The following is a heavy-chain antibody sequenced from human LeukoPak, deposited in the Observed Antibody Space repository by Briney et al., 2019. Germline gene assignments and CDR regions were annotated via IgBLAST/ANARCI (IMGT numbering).Heavy chain of an antibody. J-gene: IGHJ5*02. CDR3: AREAVYQLLPRGPYNWFDP. Sequence: SVKVSCKASGYTFTGYYMHWVRQAPGQGLEWMGWINPNSGGTNYAQKFQGRVTMTRDTSISTAYMELSRLRSDDTAVYYCAREAVYQLLPRGPYNWFDPWGQGTLVTVSS. CDR1: GYTFTGYY. CDR2: INPNSGGT. D-gene: IGHD2-2*01. V-gene: IGHV1-2*02.